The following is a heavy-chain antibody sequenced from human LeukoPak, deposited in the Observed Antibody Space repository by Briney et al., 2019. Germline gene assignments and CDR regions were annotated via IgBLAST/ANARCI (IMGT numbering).Heavy chain of an antibody. CDR2: TIGGNGPA. J-gene: IGHJ4*02. CDR3: TCMATVATVAI. Sequence: GASLRLPCAVSGLSFRDAWLCWGRQAPGKGLEWIGGTIGGNGPADYAAPVKGRFTISRDYSKDKMYLHMNSLKAEDTAVYYCTCMATVATVAIWAREPLVTVPS. D-gene: IGHD4-23*01. CDR1: GLSFRDAW. V-gene: IGHV3-15*01.